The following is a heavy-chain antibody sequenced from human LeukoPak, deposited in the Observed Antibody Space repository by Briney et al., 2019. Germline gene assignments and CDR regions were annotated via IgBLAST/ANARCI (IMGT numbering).Heavy chain of an antibody. CDR2: IYYTGST. CDR1: AASISYNY. J-gene: IGHJ4*02. D-gene: IGHD5-18*01. CDR3: ARGLSGDSYGFEY. V-gene: IGHV4-4*07. Sequence: SETLSLTCIVSAASISYNYWSWLRHSAGKGLELIGRIYYTGSTNYNPSLRSRVTMSVDTSKNQFSLMLSSVTAADTAVYYCARGLSGDSYGFEYWGQGTLVTVSS.